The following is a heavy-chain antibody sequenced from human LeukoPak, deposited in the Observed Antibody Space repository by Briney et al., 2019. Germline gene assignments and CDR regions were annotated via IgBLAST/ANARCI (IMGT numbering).Heavy chain of an antibody. CDR1: GYTFAGYY. Sequence: ASVTVSCTASGYTFAGYYVHWARQAPGQGLEWMGWINPNSGGTSYAQNFQGRVTLTRDTSISTAYMELSRLRSDDTAVYYCAMVAAPRGAFDIWGQGTMVTVSS. CDR2: INPNSGGT. V-gene: IGHV1-2*02. J-gene: IGHJ3*02. CDR3: AMVAAPRGAFDI. D-gene: IGHD2-15*01.